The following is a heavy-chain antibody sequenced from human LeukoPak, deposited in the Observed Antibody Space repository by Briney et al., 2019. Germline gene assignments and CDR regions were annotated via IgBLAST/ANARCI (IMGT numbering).Heavy chain of an antibody. CDR1: GYSISSGYF. CDR2: IYHSGST. D-gene: IGHD3-22*01. CDR3: AGKYYYDSGGYYYVDY. V-gene: IGHV4-38-2*02. J-gene: IGHJ4*02. Sequence: SETLSLTCTVSGYSISSGYFWGWIRQPPGKRLEWVGSIYHSGSTYYSPSLKSRVTISVDTSKNQFSLKLSSVTAADTAVYYCAGKYYYDSGGYYYVDYWGQGTLVAVSS.